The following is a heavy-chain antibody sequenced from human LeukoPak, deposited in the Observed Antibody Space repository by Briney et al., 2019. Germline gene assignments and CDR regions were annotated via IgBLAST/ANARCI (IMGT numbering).Heavy chain of an antibody. CDR3: ARDAGIAVARRFDY. J-gene: IGHJ4*02. V-gene: IGHV1-18*01. CDR2: ISAYNGNT. Sequence: ASVKVSCKASGYTFTSYGISWVRQAPGQGLEWMGWISAYNGNTNYAQKLQGRVTMTTDTSTSTAYMELRSLRSDDTAVCYCARDAGIAVARRFDYWGQGTLVTVSS. D-gene: IGHD6-19*01. CDR1: GYTFTSYG.